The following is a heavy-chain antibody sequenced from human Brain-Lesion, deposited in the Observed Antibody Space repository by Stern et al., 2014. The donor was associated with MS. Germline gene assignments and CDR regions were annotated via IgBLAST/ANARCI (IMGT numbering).Heavy chain of an antibody. CDR2: IFNSGST. CDR1: GGSISSGGYY. Sequence: QVQLVESGPGLVQPSQTLSLSCTVSGGSISSGGYYWSWIRQPAGKGLEWIGRIFNSGSTSHNPSLTSRVTISIATSTNQFSLWLNSMTAADTAVYYCARGRVVPGFQYYATDVWGQGTTVIVSS. CDR3: ARGRVVPGFQYYATDV. V-gene: IGHV4-61*02. J-gene: IGHJ6*02. D-gene: IGHD2-2*01.